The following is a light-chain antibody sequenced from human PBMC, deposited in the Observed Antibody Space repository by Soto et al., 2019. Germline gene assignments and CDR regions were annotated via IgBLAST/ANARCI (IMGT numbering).Light chain of an antibody. J-gene: IGKJ1*01. Sequence: EIVLTQSPGTLSFSPGERATLSCRASHSVSSSYLAWYQQKPGQAPRLLIYDASIRATGFPARFSGSGSGTEFTLTISSLQSEDFAVYYCLQYSNWPRTFGQGTKVDIK. V-gene: IGKV3-15*01. CDR1: HSVSSSY. CDR3: LQYSNWPRT. CDR2: DAS.